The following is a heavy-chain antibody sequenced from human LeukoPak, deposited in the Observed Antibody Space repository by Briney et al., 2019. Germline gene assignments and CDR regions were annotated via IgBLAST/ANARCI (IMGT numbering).Heavy chain of an antibody. D-gene: IGHD6-13*01. CDR3: ARDFDSSRRFDY. Sequence: SETLSLTCTVSGGSISNKYWSWTRQPPGKGLEWIGYIYYSGSTNYNPSLKSRVTILVGTSKNQFSLKLSSVTAADTAVYFCARDFDSSRRFDYWGQGTLVTVSS. J-gene: IGHJ4*02. CDR1: GGSISNKY. CDR2: IYYSGST. V-gene: IGHV4-59*01.